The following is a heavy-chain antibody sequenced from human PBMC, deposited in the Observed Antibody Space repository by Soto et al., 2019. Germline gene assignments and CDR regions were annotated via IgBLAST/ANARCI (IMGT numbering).Heavy chain of an antibody. CDR3: ARAGRGSSTWVDY. V-gene: IGHV4-59*02. CDR2: IYYSGST. CDR1: GGSVSNYY. D-gene: IGHD2-2*01. J-gene: IGHJ4*02. Sequence: PSETLSLTCTVSGGSVSNYYWSWIRQPPGKGLEWIGYIYYSGSTSYNPSLKSRVTMSVDTSKNQFSLKLNSVTAADTAVYYCARAGRGSSTWVDYWGQGTLVTVSS.